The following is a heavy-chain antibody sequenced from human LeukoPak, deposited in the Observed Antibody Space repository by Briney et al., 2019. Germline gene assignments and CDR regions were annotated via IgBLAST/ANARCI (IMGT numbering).Heavy chain of an antibody. CDR3: AKEEVVVVAATRFDY. V-gene: IGHV3-23*01. D-gene: IGHD2-15*01. J-gene: IGHJ4*02. Sequence: GGSLRLSCAASGFTFSSYAMSWVRQAPGKGLEWVSAISGSGCTTYYAASVKGPFPISRDNSKNPLYLQMNSLRAEDTAVYYCAKEEVVVVAATRFDYWGQGTLVTVSS. CDR1: GFTFSSYA. CDR2: ISGSGCTT.